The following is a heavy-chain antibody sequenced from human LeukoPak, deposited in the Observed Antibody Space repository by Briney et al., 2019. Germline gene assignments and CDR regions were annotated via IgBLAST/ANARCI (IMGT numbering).Heavy chain of an antibody. Sequence: ASVKVSCKASGYTFTGYYMHWVQQAPGQGLEWMGWINPNSGGTNYAQKFQGRVTMTRDTSISTAYMELSRLRSDDTAVYYCASCVVVPAAIEALDYYYMDVWGKGTTVTVSS. CDR2: INPNSGGT. V-gene: IGHV1-2*02. CDR3: ASCVVVPAAIEALDYYYMDV. J-gene: IGHJ6*03. CDR1: GYTFTGYY. D-gene: IGHD2-2*02.